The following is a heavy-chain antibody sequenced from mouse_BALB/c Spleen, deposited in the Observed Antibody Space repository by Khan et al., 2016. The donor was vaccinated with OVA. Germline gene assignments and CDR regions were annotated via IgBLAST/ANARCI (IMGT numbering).Heavy chain of an antibody. CDR3: TRFHGGY. J-gene: IGHJ2*01. V-gene: IGHV9-3-1*01. CDR2: INTYTGKP. Sequence: QIQLVQSGPELKKPGETVKISCKASGYTFTDYVMNWVKQSPGKGLKWMGWINTYTGKPTYADDFKGRFAFSLETSASTAYLQINSLKNEDTAIYFCTRFHGGYWGQGTTLTVSS. CDR1: GYTFTDYV.